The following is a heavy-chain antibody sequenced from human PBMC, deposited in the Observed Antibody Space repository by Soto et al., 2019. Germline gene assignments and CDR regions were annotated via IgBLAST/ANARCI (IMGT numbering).Heavy chain of an antibody. J-gene: IGHJ6*02. V-gene: IGHV3-48*01. CDR2: ISSSSSTI. CDR1: GFTFSSYS. Sequence: EVQLVESGGGLVQPGGSLRLSCAASGFTFSSYSMNWVRQAPGKGLEWVSYISSSSSTIYYADSVKGRFTISRDNAKNSLYVQMDSLRAEDTAVYYCARDGYCSSTSCYGNYYYYYGMDVWGQGTTVTVSS. D-gene: IGHD2-2*03. CDR3: ARDGYCSSTSCYGNYYYYYGMDV.